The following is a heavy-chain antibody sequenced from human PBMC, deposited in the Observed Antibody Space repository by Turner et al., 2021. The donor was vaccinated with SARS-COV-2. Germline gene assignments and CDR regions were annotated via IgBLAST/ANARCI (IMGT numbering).Heavy chain of an antibody. CDR2: ISYDGSNK. D-gene: IGHD6-19*01. CDR3: AKGGGSGLLNFDY. J-gene: IGHJ4*02. CDR1: GFTFSSYG. Sequence: QVQLVESGGGVVQPGRSLRRSCAASGFTFSSYGMHWVRQAPGKGLEWVAVISYDGSNKYYADSVKGRFTISRDNSKNTLYGKMNSLRAEDTAVYYCAKGGGSGLLNFDYWGQGTLVTVSS. V-gene: IGHV3-30*18.